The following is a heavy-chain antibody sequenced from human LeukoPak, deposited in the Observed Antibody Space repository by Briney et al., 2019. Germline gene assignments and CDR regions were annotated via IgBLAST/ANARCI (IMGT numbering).Heavy chain of an antibody. Sequence: PGGSLRLSCAASGFTFSSYAMNWVRQAPGKGLEWVSSISGNGGNTYFADSVKGRFTISRDTSKNTLYLQMNSLRAEDTAIYYCAKEVVPGTSRSFDYWGQGTLVTVSS. CDR2: ISGNGGNT. CDR3: AKEVVPGTSRSFDY. V-gene: IGHV3-23*01. CDR1: GFTFSSYA. J-gene: IGHJ4*02. D-gene: IGHD2-2*01.